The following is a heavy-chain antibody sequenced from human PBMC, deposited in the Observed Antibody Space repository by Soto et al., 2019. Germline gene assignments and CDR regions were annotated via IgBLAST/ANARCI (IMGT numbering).Heavy chain of an antibody. V-gene: IGHV3-33*01. D-gene: IGHD3-10*01. CDR3: EGELNGGDYMMVV. J-gene: IGHJ6*02. CDR1: RLTFSAHD. CDR2: IWSDGDRG. Sequence: QVQLVESGGGVVQPGTSLRLSCEASRLTFSAHDMHWVRQAPGKGLEWVGLIWSDGDRGFYADSVKGRFTISRDNYKNTLYVQLNSLRAEDTAGYFCEGELNGGDYMMVVWGQGTTVTVSS.